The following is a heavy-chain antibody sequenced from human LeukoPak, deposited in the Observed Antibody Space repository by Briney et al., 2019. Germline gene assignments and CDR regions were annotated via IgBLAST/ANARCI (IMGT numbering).Heavy chain of an antibody. CDR3: ASEYRSDSYFDL. Sequence: TSETLSLTCNVSGGSVSRSNYYWTWIRQPPGKGLEWIGYMYYSGSTYYNPSLKSRVTISIDTSKNQFSLKLSSVTAADTAVYYCASEYRSDSYFDLWGRGTLVTVSS. CDR1: GGSVSRSNYY. V-gene: IGHV4-61*01. J-gene: IGHJ2*01. CDR2: MYYSGST. D-gene: IGHD6-19*01.